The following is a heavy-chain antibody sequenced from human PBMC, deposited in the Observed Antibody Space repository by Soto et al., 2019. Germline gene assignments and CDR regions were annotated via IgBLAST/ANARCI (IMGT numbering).Heavy chain of an antibody. D-gene: IGHD3-22*01. CDR2: INPNSGNT. J-gene: IGHJ5*02. Sequence: QIQLLQSGAEVKKPGTSVKVSCQASGYTFTTYGIIWVRQAPGQGLEWMGWINPNSGNTNYAQNLQDRATMTTDTSTNTAYMELRSLRSDDTAVYFCARGQVVNFDNWFDPWGQGTLVTVSS. CDR1: GYTFTTYG. CDR3: ARGQVVNFDNWFDP. V-gene: IGHV1-18*01.